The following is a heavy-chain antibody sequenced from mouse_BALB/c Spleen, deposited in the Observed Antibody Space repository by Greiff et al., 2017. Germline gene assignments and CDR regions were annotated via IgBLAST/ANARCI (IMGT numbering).Heavy chain of an antibody. CDR3: AKLVYAMDY. Sequence: DVQLQESGPGLVKPSQSLSLTCTVTGYSITSDYAWNWIRQFPGNKLEWMGYISYSGSTSYNPSLKSRISITRDTSKNQFFLQLNSVTTEDTATYYCAKLVYAMDYWGQGTSVTVSS. CDR1: GYSITSDYA. CDR2: ISYSGST. D-gene: IGHD4-1*01. J-gene: IGHJ4*01. V-gene: IGHV3-2*02.